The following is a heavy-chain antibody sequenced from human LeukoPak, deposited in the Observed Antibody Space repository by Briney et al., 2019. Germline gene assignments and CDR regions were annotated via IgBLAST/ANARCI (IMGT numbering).Heavy chain of an antibody. V-gene: IGHV4-61*02. CDR3: ARDGKEGGFNYDY. J-gene: IGHJ4*02. CDR1: GASITSTNYF. D-gene: IGHD5-24*01. Sequence: SETLSLTCNVSGASITSTNYFWSWLRQPAGKGLQWIGRLYASGSTDYNPSLKSRVTISGDTSKNQFSLTLSSVTAADTGVYYCARDGKEGGFNYDYWGQGTLVTVSS. CDR2: LYASGST.